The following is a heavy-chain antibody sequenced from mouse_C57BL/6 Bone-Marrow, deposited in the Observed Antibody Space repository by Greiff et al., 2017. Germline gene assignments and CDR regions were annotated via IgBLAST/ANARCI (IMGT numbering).Heavy chain of an antibody. Sequence: EVNVVESGGGLVQPGGSLKLSCAASGFTFSDYGMAWVRQAPRKGPEWVAFISNLAYSIYYADTVTGRFTISRENAKNTLYLEMSSLRSEDTAMYYCARLGDYLAWFAYWGQGTLVTVSA. CDR3: ARLGDYLAWFAY. J-gene: IGHJ3*01. V-gene: IGHV5-15*01. CDR2: ISNLAYSI. D-gene: IGHD2-4*01. CDR1: GFTFSDYG.